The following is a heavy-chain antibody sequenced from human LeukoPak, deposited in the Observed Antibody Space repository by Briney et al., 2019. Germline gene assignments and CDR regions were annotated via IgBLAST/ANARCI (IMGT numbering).Heavy chain of an antibody. CDR3: ARDAAAPYLNNWYFDL. V-gene: IGHV4-59*01. D-gene: IGHD2/OR15-2a*01. J-gene: IGHJ2*01. Sequence: SETLSLTCTVSGGSISSYYWSWIRQPPGQGLEWIGYIYYSGSTNYNPSLKSRVTISVDTSKNQFSLKLSSVTAADTAVYYCARDAAAPYLNNWYFDLWGRGTLVTVSS. CDR1: GGSISSYY. CDR2: IYYSGST.